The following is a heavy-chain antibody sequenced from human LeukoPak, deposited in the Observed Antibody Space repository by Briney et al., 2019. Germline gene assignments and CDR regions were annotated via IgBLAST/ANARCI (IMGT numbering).Heavy chain of an antibody. CDR1: GFTFSSYE. CDR3: ARVAPY. V-gene: IGHV3-7*01. CDR2: IKQDGSEK. J-gene: IGHJ4*02. Sequence: PGGSLRLSCAASGFTFSSYEMNWVRQAPGKGLEWVANIKQDGSEKYYVDSVKGRFTISRDNAKNSLYLQMNSLRDEDTAVYYCARVAPYWGQGTLVTVSS. D-gene: IGHD5-12*01.